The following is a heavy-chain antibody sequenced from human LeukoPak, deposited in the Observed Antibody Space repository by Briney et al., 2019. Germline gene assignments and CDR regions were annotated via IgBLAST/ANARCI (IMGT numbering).Heavy chain of an antibody. D-gene: IGHD3-9*01. Sequence: PGESLKISCKGSGYSFTSYWIGWVRQMPGKGLEWMGIIYPGDSDTRYNPSFQDQVTISADKSISTAYLQWSSLKASDTAMYYCARLGLANYYDILTGCGYPYYYYMDVWGKGTTVTISS. J-gene: IGHJ6*03. CDR1: GYSFTSYW. V-gene: IGHV5-51*01. CDR3: ARLGLANYYDILTGCGYPYYYYMDV. CDR2: IYPGDSDT.